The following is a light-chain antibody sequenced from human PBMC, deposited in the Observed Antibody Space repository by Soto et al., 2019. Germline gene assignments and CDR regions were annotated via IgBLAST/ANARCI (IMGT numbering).Light chain of an antibody. CDR2: RDT. J-gene: IGLJ2*01. CDR1: NIGSKN. Sequence: SYELTQPLSVSVALGQTARITCGGDNIGSKNVHWYQQKPGQAPVVVIYRDTNRPPGIPERFSGSSSGNTATRTISRAQAGDEADYYCQVWDSSLVVFGGGTKLTVL. V-gene: IGLV3-9*01. CDR3: QVWDSSLVV.